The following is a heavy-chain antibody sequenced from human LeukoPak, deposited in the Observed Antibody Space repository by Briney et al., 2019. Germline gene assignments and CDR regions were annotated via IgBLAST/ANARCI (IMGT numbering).Heavy chain of an antibody. CDR2: ISGSGGST. J-gene: IGHJ4*02. V-gene: IGHV3-23*01. D-gene: IGHD3-10*01. Sequence: GGSLRLSCAASGFTFSSYAMSWVRQAPGKGLEWVSAISGSGGSTYYADSVKGRFTISRDNSKNTLYLQMNSLRAEDTAVYYCAKCWVSGSYGGYSDYWGQGTLVTVSS. CDR3: AKCWVSGSYGGYSDY. CDR1: GFTFSSYA.